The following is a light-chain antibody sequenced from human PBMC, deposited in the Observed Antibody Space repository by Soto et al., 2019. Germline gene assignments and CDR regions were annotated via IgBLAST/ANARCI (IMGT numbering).Light chain of an antibody. CDR1: QSISIY. CDR3: QQSYSTPRVT. J-gene: IGKJ5*01. Sequence: DIQMTQSPSSLSASVGDRVTITCRASQSISIYLNWYQQKPGKAPKLLIYAASSLQSGVPSRFSGSGSGTDFTLTISSLQPEDFATYYCQQSYSTPRVTFGQGTRLEIK. V-gene: IGKV1-39*01. CDR2: AAS.